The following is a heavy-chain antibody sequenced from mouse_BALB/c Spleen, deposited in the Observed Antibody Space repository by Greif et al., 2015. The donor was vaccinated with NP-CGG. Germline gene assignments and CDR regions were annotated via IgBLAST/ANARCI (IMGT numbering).Heavy chain of an antibody. V-gene: IGHV3-8*02. CDR3: ARLSGNWYFDV. CDR2: ISYSGST. CDR1: GDSITGGY. J-gene: IGHJ1*01. D-gene: IGHD1-3*01. Sequence: VQLQQSGPSLVKPSQTLSLTCSVTGDSITGGYWNWIRKFPGNKLEYMGYISYSGSTYYNPSLKSRISITRDTSKNQYYLQLNSVTTEDTATYYCARLSGNWYFDVWGAGTTVTVSS.